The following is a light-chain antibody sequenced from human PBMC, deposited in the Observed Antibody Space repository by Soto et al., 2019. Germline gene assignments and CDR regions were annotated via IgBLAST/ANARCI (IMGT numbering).Light chain of an antibody. V-gene: IGKV3-20*01. CDR3: QQYGSSTAT. CDR1: QSVSSSY. CDR2: GAS. Sequence: EIVLTHSPGTLSLSPCERATLSFSASQSVSSSYLAWYQQKPGQAPRLLIYGASSRATGIPDRFSGSGSGTDFTLTISRLEPEDFAVYYCQQYGSSTATFGQGTKVDIK. J-gene: IGKJ1*01.